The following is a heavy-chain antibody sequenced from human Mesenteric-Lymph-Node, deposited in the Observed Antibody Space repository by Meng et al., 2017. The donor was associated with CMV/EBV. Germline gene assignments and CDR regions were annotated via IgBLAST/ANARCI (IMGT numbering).Heavy chain of an antibody. J-gene: IGHJ6*02. CDR2: SNPSGSA. CDR3: ASGVSHDFWTAGMDV. D-gene: IGHD3-3*01. CDR1: GYTFTDYF. Sequence: ASVKVSCKASGYTFTDYFMHWVRQAPGQGLEWMGISNPSGSAFYARKFQGRVTMTRDTSTTTVHMELGSLKSEDTAIYYCASGVSHDFWTAGMDVWGQGTTVTVSS. V-gene: IGHV1-46*01.